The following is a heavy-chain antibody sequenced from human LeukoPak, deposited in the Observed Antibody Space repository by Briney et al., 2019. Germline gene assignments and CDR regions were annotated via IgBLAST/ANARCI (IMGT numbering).Heavy chain of an antibody. Sequence: ASVKVSCKASGFTFTNYNMHWVRQAPGQGLEWMGVINSSGGSTSYAQKFQGRATMTRDTSTRTVYMELSRLRSEDTAVYYCARRGIGYYFDYWGQGSLVTVSS. J-gene: IGHJ4*02. CDR3: ARRGIGYYFDY. V-gene: IGHV1-46*01. D-gene: IGHD3-16*01. CDR1: GFTFTNYN. CDR2: INSSGGST.